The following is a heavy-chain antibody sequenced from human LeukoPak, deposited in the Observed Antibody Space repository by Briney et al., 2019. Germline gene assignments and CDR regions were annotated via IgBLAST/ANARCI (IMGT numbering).Heavy chain of an antibody. CDR2: ISGSGGST. Sequence: GGSLTLSCAASGFTVISNLMSWVRQAPGKGLEWVSAISGSGGSTYYADSVKGRFTISRDNSKNTLYLQMNSLRAEDTAVYYCAKDLTFDYYFDYWGQGTLVTVSS. CDR3: AKDLTFDYYFDY. CDR1: GFTVISNL. V-gene: IGHV3-23*01. J-gene: IGHJ4*02. D-gene: IGHD3-10*01.